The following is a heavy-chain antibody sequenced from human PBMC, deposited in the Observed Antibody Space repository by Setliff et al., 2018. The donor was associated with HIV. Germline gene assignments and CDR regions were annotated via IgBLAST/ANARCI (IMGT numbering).Heavy chain of an antibody. CDR2: MNSKGES. D-gene: IGHD3-10*01. CDR1: GGSIRVDNYF. J-gene: IGHJ5*02. Sequence: SETLSLTCTVSGGSIRVDNYFWGWISHPTGKGLEWIGIMNSKGESFYNASFTNGVLISIDTSKNRFSLTMTSVAAADTAIYYCARHRQISDWFDPWDPETLLVTVSS. CDR3: ARHRQISDWFDP. V-gene: IGHV4-39*01.